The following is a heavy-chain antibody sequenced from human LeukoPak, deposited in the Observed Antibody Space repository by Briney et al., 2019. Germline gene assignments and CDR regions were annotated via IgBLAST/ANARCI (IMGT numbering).Heavy chain of an antibody. Sequence: GGSLRLSWAASGFTFSTYSMNWVRQAPGKGLEWVSYISSSSSTIHYADSVKGRFTISRDNAKNSLYLQMNSLRAEDTAVYYCAREGYSYGYWGYFDYWGQGTLVTVSS. CDR1: GFTFSTYS. CDR3: AREGYSYGYWGYFDY. J-gene: IGHJ4*02. CDR2: ISSSSSTI. V-gene: IGHV3-48*01. D-gene: IGHD5-18*01.